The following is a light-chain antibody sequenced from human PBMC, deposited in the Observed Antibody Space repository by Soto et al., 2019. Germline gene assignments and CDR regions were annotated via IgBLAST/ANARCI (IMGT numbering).Light chain of an antibody. V-gene: IGLV2-14*01. CDR1: SSDVGGYNY. CDR3: SSYTSSSSVV. Sequence: QSALTQPASVSGSPGQSITISCTGTSSDVGGYNYVSWYQRHPGKAPKLMIYDVSNRPSGVSNRFSGSKSGNTASLTISGLHAEDEADYYCSSYTSSSSVVFGGGTKVTVL. J-gene: IGLJ2*01. CDR2: DVS.